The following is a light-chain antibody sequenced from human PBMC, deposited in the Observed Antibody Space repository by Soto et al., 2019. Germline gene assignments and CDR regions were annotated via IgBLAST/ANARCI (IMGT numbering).Light chain of an antibody. V-gene: IGKV1-5*01. Sequence: DIQMTQSPSTLSASVGDRVTITCRASQSISTWLAWYQQKPGKAPKLLIYHASSLESGVPSRFSGSGSGTEFTLTISSLQPDDFATYYCQPYNTYRWTFGQGTKVDIK. CDR3: QPYNTYRWT. J-gene: IGKJ1*01. CDR1: QSISTW. CDR2: HAS.